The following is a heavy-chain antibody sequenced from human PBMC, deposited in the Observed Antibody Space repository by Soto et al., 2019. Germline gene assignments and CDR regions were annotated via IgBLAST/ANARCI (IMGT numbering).Heavy chain of an antibody. D-gene: IGHD3-9*01. CDR2: VYYSGTT. CDR3: ARQIPWLVYGEDRDNWFDP. Sequence: SETLSLTCTVSGGSIDSGDYYWSWIRQPPGKGLEWIGYVYYSGTTNYNPFLKSRVTISVDTSKNQFSLKLSSVTAADTAVYYCARQIPWLVYGEDRDNWFDPWGQGTLVTVSS. CDR1: GGSIDSGDYY. J-gene: IGHJ5*02. V-gene: IGHV4-61*08.